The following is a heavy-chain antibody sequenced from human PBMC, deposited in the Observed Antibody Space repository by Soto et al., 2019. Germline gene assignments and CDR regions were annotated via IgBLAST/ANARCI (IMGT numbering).Heavy chain of an antibody. D-gene: IGHD3-10*01. Sequence: EVQLVESGGGLIQPGGSLRLSCAVSGFTVSNNYMSWVRQAPGKGLEGVSVIYSGGYTAYGDSVKGRFTISRDNSKNTHYPQTNSRRAAARAVFYGASTPGGGGYWGQGTLVTVSS. CDR1: GFTVSNNY. J-gene: IGHJ4*02. CDR2: IYSGGYT. CDR3: ASTPGGGGY. V-gene: IGHV3-53*01.